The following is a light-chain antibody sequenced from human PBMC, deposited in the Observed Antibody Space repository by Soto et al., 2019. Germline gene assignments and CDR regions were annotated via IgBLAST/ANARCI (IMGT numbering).Light chain of an antibody. CDR3: QQYGSSPLT. J-gene: IGKJ4*01. V-gene: IGKV3-20*01. Sequence: IVVSKSPDTLSLSQGERATLSCRASQSVSASYLAWYQHKPGQAPRLLMYGASRRATGIPDRFSGSGSGTDFTLTISRLEPEDFVVYFCQQYGSSPLTFGGGTKVDIK. CDR1: QSVSASY. CDR2: GAS.